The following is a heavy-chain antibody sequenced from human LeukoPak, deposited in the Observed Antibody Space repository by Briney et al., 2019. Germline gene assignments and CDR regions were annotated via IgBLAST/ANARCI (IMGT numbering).Heavy chain of an antibody. CDR3: AKVPYSDYGSGRPPFMDV. D-gene: IGHD3-10*01. V-gene: IGHV3-33*06. CDR2: IWDDGSNK. Sequence: GGSLRLSCAASGFTFSSYGMHWVRQAPGKGLEWVAVIWDDGSNKYYADSVKGRFTISRDNSKNTLYLQMNSLRAEDTAIHYCAKVPYSDYGSGRPPFMDVWGQGTTVAVSS. CDR1: GFTFSSYG. J-gene: IGHJ6*02.